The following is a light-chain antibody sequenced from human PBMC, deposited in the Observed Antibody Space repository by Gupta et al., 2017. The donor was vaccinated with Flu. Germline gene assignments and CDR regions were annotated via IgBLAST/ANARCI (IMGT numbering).Light chain of an antibody. V-gene: IGKV1-5*03. CDR3: QQYNYYPYT. CDR2: RAS. Sequence: PFTLSASVGDRVTITCRASQSISIWLAWYQQKPGKAPKLLISRASSLESGVPSSFSGSGSGTEFTLTISSLQPDDFATYYCQQYNYYPYTFGQGTRLESK. J-gene: IGKJ2*01. CDR1: QSISIW.